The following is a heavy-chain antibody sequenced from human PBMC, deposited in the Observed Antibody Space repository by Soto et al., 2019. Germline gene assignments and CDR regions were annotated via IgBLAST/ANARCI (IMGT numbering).Heavy chain of an antibody. CDR2: IRSKAYGGTT. V-gene: IGHV3-49*03. CDR1: GFTFCDYA. CDR3: TRERGVYSSSCLTNWFDP. J-gene: IGHJ5*02. D-gene: IGHD6-13*01. Sequence: GGSLGLSCTASGFTFCDYAMSWFRQAPGKGLEWVGFIRSKAYGGTTEYAASVKGRFTISRDDSKSIAYLQMNSLKTEDTAVYYCTRERGVYSSSCLTNWFDPWXQGT.